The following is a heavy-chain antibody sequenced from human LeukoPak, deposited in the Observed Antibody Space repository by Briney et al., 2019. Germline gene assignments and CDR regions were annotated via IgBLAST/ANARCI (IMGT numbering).Heavy chain of an antibody. V-gene: IGHV3-48*04. D-gene: IGHD6-19*01. Sequence: PGGSLRLSCAASGFTFRIFGLNWVRQAPGKGPEWVSYIDARSGITYYADSVKGRFTISRDNAKNSLFLQMDSLRAEDTAVYYCARDEWAGTVAYWGQGTLVTVSS. CDR1: GFTFRIFG. J-gene: IGHJ4*02. CDR3: ARDEWAGTVAY. CDR2: IDARSGIT.